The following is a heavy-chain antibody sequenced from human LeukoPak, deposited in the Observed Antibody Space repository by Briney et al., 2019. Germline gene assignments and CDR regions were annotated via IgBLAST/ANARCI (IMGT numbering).Heavy chain of an antibody. V-gene: IGHV1-69*05. CDR3: AGVTKDHLRYYFDY. CDR2: IIPIFGTA. D-gene: IGHD1-1*01. J-gene: IGHJ4*02. Sequence: ASVKVSCKASGGTSSSYAISWVRQAPGQGLEWMGGIIPIFGTANYAQKFQGRVTITTDESTSTAYMELSSLRSEDTAVYYCAGVTKDHLRYYFDYWGQGTLVTVSS. CDR1: GGTSSSYA.